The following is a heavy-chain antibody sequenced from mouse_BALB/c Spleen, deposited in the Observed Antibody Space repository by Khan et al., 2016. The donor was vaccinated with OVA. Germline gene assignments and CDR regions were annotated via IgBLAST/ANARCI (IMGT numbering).Heavy chain of an antibody. Sequence: VQLVESGPGLVAPSQSLSITCTVSGFSLSRYNIHWVRQPPGKGLEWLGMIWGGGGTDYNSTLKSRLSISKDNPKSQVFLKMNSLQTDDTAMYYCARAYYSYDGYYGMDYWGQGTSVTVSS. D-gene: IGHD2-14*01. CDR3: ARAYYSYDGYYGMDY. J-gene: IGHJ4*01. CDR1: GFSLSRYN. CDR2: IWGGGGT. V-gene: IGHV2-6-4*01.